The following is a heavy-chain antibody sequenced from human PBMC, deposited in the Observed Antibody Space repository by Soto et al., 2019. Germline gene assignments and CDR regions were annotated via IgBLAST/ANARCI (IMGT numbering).Heavy chain of an antibody. CDR2: ISSSGSTI. V-gene: IGHV3-48*03. Sequence: GGSLRLSCAASGFTFSSYEMNWVRQAPGKGLEWVSYISSSGSTIYYADSVKGRFTISRDNAKNSLYLQMNSLRAEDTAVYYCARDVYGGNSGMDAFDIWGQGKMVTV. CDR1: GFTFSSYE. J-gene: IGHJ3*02. D-gene: IGHD2-21*02. CDR3: ARDVYGGNSGMDAFDI.